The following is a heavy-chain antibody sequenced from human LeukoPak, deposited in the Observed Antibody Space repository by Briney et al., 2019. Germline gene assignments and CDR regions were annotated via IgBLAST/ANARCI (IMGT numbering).Heavy chain of an antibody. CDR2: INTYNGHT. CDR1: GYSFSSYG. V-gene: IGHV1-18*01. CDR3: ARDPRITGTTAYYFDY. Sequence: GASVKVSCKASGYSFSSYGFSWVRQAPGQGLEWMGWINTYNGHTSYTQTLQGRVTMTTDTSTSTAYMELRNLRPDDTAVYFCARDPRITGTTAYYFDYWGQGTLVTVSS. D-gene: IGHD1-7*01. J-gene: IGHJ4*02.